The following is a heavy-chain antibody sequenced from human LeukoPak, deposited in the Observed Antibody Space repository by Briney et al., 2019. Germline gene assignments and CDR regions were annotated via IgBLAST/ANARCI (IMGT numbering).Heavy chain of an antibody. CDR1: GFTFSMYL. CDR2: ITNDGSQP. Sequence: GGSLSLSCAASGFTFSMYLMRWVGAAPGKGLEGVASITNDGSQPYYVDSVKGRFTISRDNAKNSLYLQMNSLRAEDTAVYYCARDFLGFSDSWGQGTLVTVSS. CDR3: ARDFLGFSDS. J-gene: IGHJ4*02. V-gene: IGHV3-7*04. D-gene: IGHD1-26*01.